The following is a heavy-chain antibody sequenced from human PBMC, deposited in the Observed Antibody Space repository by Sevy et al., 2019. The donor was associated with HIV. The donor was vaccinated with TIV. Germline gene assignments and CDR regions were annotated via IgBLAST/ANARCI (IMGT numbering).Heavy chain of an antibody. CDR1: GYNFNTDW. Sequence: GESLKISCKSSGYNFNTDWIGWVRQMSGKGLDWMGIIYPGDSDTRYSPSFQGHITISADKSISTAFVQWNSLKASDTAMYYCASAGRPTRGFDSWGQGTVVTVSS. V-gene: IGHV5-51*01. CDR2: IYPGDSDT. D-gene: IGHD1-26*01. J-gene: IGHJ4*02. CDR3: ASAGRPTRGFDS.